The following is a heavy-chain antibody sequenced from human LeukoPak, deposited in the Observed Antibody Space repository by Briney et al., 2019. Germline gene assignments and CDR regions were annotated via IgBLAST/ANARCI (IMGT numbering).Heavy chain of an antibody. J-gene: IGHJ4*02. D-gene: IGHD6-13*01. V-gene: IGHV3-74*01. CDR3: ARGLSDSWFYFAS. CDR2: INYDGTSI. CDR1: GXTFSSNW. Sequence: GGSLRLSCTASGXTFSSNWMHWVRQVPGKGPVWVSRINYDGTSISYAESVKGRFTISRDNAKNTLYLQMNSLRAEDTAVYHCARGLSDSWFYFASWGQGTLVTVSS.